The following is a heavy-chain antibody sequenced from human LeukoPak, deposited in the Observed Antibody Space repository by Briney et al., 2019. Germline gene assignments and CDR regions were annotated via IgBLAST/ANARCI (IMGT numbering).Heavy chain of an antibody. CDR2: ISYDGSNK. J-gene: IGHJ4*02. CDR1: GFIFENYG. CDR3: AKYGSGSYWALPHFDY. D-gene: IGHD3-10*01. Sequence: PGRSLRLSCAASGFIFENYGMHWVRQAPGQGLQWVAVISYDGSNKYYADSVKGRFTISRDNSKNTLYLQMNSLRAEDTAVYYCAKYGSGSYWALPHFDYWGQGTLVTVSS. V-gene: IGHV3-30*18.